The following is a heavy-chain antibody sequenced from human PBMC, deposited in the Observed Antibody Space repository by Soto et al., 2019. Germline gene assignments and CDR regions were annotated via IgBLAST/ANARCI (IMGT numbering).Heavy chain of an antibody. CDR1: GYTFTGYY. J-gene: IGHJ4*02. D-gene: IGHD3-10*01. Sequence: ASLKVSCKASGYTFTGYYIHCVRQAPGQGLEWMGWINPNNGGTNYAQNFQGWVTMTRDTSISTAYMEVTRLKSDDTAVYYCAREHYGSGKVFDYWGPGTLVTVSS. CDR2: INPNNGGT. V-gene: IGHV1-2*04. CDR3: AREHYGSGKVFDY.